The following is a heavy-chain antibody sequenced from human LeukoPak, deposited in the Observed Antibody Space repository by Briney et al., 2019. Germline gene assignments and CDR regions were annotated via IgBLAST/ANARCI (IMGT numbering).Heavy chain of an antibody. D-gene: IGHD3-22*01. CDR3: ARDGISYYYDSSGYYPYYYYYYMDV. V-gene: IGHV4-39*07. CDR2: IYYSGST. Sequence: SETLSLTCTVSGGSISSSSYYWGWIRQPPGKGLEWIGSIYYSGSTYYNPSLKSRVTISVDTSKNQFSLKLSSVTAADTAVYYCARDGISYYYDSSGYYPYYYYYYMDVWGKGTTVTISS. J-gene: IGHJ6*03. CDR1: GGSISSSSYY.